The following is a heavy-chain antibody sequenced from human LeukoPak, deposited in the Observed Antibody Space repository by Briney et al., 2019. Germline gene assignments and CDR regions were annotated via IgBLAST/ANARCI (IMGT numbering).Heavy chain of an antibody. J-gene: IGHJ4*02. CDR3: ARYPTYYYDSSGYKEGSYFDY. Sequence: AGGSLRLSCAASGFTFDDYGMSWVRQAPGKGLEWVSGINWKDGSTGYADSVKGRFTISRDNAKNSLYLQMNSLRAEDTALYYCARYPTYYYDSSGYKEGSYFDYWGQGTLVTVSS. CDR2: INWKDGST. D-gene: IGHD3-22*01. CDR1: GFTFDDYG. V-gene: IGHV3-20*04.